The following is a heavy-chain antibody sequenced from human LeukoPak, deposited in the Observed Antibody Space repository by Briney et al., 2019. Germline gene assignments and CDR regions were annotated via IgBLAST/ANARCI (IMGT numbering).Heavy chain of an antibody. CDR1: GYTFTSYY. Sequence: ASVKVSCKASGYTFTSYYMHWVRQAPGQGLEWMGIINPSGGSTSYAQKFQGRVTMTRDMSTSTVYMELSSLRSEDTAVYYCARVRRGPRYCSGGSCYRDDAFDIWGQGTMVTVSS. CDR2: INPSGGST. CDR3: ARVRRGPRYCSGGSCYRDDAFDI. D-gene: IGHD2-15*01. V-gene: IGHV1-46*01. J-gene: IGHJ3*02.